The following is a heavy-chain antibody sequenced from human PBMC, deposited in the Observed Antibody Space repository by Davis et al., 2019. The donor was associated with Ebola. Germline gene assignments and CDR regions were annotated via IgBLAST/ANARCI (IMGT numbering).Heavy chain of an antibody. CDR3: ARGVPGGSYHYFDY. V-gene: IGHV4-34*01. J-gene: IGHJ4*02. Sequence: PSEALSLTCAVYGGSFSGYYWSWIRQPPGKGLEWIGEINHSGSTNYNPSLKSRVTISVDTSKNQFSLKLSSVTAADTAVYYCARGVPGGSYHYFDYWGQGTLVTVSS. CDR1: GGSFSGYY. D-gene: IGHD1-26*01. CDR2: INHSGST.